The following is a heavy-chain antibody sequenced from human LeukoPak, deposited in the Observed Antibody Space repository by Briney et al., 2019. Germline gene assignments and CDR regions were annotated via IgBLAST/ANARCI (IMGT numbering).Heavy chain of an antibody. CDR3: ARVVETVTSVFVY. D-gene: IGHD4-17*01. V-gene: IGHV6-1*01. J-gene: IGHJ4*02. Sequence: SQNLSLTGAISADSVSSNSAAWHCIRQSPSRGLEWLGRTYYRSKWYNDYEVSVKSRITINPDTSKNQFSLQLNSVTPEDRAVYYCARVVETVTSVFVYWGQGTLVTVSS. CDR2: TYYRSKWYN. CDR1: ADSVSSNSAA.